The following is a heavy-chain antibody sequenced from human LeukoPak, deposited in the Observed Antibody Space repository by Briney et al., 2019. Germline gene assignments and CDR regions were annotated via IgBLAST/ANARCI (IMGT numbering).Heavy chain of an antibody. D-gene: IGHD3-22*01. V-gene: IGHV3-11*01. CDR1: GFTFSDYY. Sequence: GGSLRLSCAASGFTFSDYYMSWIRQAPGKGLEWVSYISSSGSTIYYADSVKGRFTISRDNAKNSLYLQMNSLRAEDTAVYYCARDCYDSSGYYFDYYYYGMDVWGQGTLVTVSS. CDR3: ARDCYDSSGYYFDYYYYGMDV. J-gene: IGHJ6*02. CDR2: ISSSGSTI.